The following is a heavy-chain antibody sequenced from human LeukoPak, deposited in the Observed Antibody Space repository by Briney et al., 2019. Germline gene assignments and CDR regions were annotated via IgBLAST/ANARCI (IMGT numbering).Heavy chain of an antibody. V-gene: IGHV3-9*01. CDR3: AKEAVAGAIDY. Sequence: GRSLRLSCAASGFTFDDYAMHWVRQAPGKGLEWVSGISWNSGSIGYVDSVKGRFTISRDNAKNSLYLQMNSLRAEDTALYYCAKEAVAGAIDYWGQGTLVTVSS. D-gene: IGHD6-19*01. J-gene: IGHJ4*02. CDR2: ISWNSGSI. CDR1: GFTFDDYA.